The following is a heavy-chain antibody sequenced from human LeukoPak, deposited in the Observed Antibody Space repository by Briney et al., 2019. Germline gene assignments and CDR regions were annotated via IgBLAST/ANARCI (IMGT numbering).Heavy chain of an antibody. CDR3: ATTGSDCGGDCYHFDY. CDR2: IYHSGST. CDR1: GGSISSGGYS. Sequence: SQTLSLTCAVSGGSISSGGYSWSWIRQPPGKALEWIGYIYHSGSTYYNPSLKSRVTISVDRSKNQFSLKLSSVTAADTAVYYCATTGSDCGGDCYHFDYWGQGTLVTVSS. V-gene: IGHV4-30-2*01. D-gene: IGHD2-21*02. J-gene: IGHJ4*02.